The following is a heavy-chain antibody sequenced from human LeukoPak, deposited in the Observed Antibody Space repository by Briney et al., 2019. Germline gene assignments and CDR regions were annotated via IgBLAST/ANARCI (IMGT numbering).Heavy chain of an antibody. D-gene: IGHD3-22*01. CDR2: ISGGGDK. CDR1: GGSFISSY. CDR3: AKDVNSSGYYLGFDY. V-gene: IGHV3-23*01. Sequence: LTCTVSGGSFISSYWSWIRQPPGKGLEWVTTISGGGDKRYADHVKGRFTVSRDDSKNTLYLQMNSLRAEDTALYYCAKDVNSSGYYLGFDYWGQGTLVTVSS. J-gene: IGHJ4*02.